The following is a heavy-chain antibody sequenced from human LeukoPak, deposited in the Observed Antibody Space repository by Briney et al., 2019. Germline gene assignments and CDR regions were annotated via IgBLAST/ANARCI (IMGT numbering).Heavy chain of an antibody. V-gene: IGHV3-20*04. Sequence: GGSLRLSCAASGFTFDDYGMSWVRQAPGKGLEWVSGINWNGGSTGYADSVKGRFTISRDNAKNSLYLQMNSLRAEDTALYYCAREGSGDYDFWSGPNYYYMDVWGKGTTVTVS. CDR2: INWNGGST. J-gene: IGHJ6*03. CDR1: GFTFDDYG. CDR3: AREGSGDYDFWSGPNYYYMDV. D-gene: IGHD3-3*01.